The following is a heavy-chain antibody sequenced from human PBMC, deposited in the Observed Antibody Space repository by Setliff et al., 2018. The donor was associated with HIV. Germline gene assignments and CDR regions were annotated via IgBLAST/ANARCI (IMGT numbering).Heavy chain of an antibody. J-gene: IGHJ5*02. CDR2: INPSDGFT. Sequence: ASVKVSCKASGYTFTSYAMHWVRQAPGQGLEWLGVINPSDGFTTRAQKFQGRLTMTRDTSTSTVHMGLSSLRSEDTAIYYCAKDRVSGWNNWFDPWGQGTLVTVS. D-gene: IGHD6-19*01. CDR1: GYTFTSYA. CDR3: AKDRVSGWNNWFDP. V-gene: IGHV1-46*01.